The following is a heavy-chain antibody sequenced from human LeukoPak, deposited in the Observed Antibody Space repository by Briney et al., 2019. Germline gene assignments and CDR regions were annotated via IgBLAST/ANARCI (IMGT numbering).Heavy chain of an antibody. CDR2: INPNSGGT. CDR1: GYTFTGYY. V-gene: IGHV1-2*02. J-gene: IGHJ5*02. Sequence: ASVKVSCKASGYTFTGYYMHWVRQAPGQGLEWMGWINPNSGGTNYAQKFQGSVTMTRDTSISTAYMELSRLRSDDTAVYYCARALMGDGYNYGWFDPWGQGTLVTVSS. CDR3: ARALMGDGYNYGWFDP. D-gene: IGHD5-24*01.